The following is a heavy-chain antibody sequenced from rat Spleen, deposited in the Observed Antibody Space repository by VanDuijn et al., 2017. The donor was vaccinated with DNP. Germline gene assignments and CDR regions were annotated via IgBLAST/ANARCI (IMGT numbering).Heavy chain of an antibody. V-gene: IGHV2-32*01. CDR3: ARDRGDGTYYSPFGF. Sequence: QVQLKESGPGLVKPSETLSLTCTVSGFSLTSYHVSWVRQPPGQGLEWMGVIWGDGSTDYNSALKSRLTISRDTSKSQVFLKMNSLQTEDIATYYCARDRGDGTYYSPFGFWGQGVMVTVSS. D-gene: IGHD1-12*02. CDR2: IWGDGST. CDR1: GFSLTSYH. J-gene: IGHJ2*01.